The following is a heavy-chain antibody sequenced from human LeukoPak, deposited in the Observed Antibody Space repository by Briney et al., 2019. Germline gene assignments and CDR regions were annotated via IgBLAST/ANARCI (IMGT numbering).Heavy chain of an antibody. V-gene: IGHV3-66*02. J-gene: IGHJ5*02. CDR3: AREVGATSGWFDP. CDR1: GFTFTSYG. D-gene: IGHD1-26*01. CDR2: IYSGGST. Sequence: GGSLRLSCAASGFTFTSYGMPWVRQAPGKGLEWVSVIYSGGSTYYADSVKGRFTIARDNSKNTLYLQMNSLRAEDTAVYYCAREVGATSGWFDPWGQGTLVTVSS.